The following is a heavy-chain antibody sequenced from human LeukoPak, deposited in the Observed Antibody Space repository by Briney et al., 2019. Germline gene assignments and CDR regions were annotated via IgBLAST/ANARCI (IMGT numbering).Heavy chain of an antibody. CDR2: ITLSDSSA. D-gene: IGHD3-16*01. CDR3: TWGTSSTKIDY. CDR1: EYSFTSYW. V-gene: IGHV5-10-1*01. Sequence: GESLKISCKGFEYSFTSYWISWVRQMPGKGLEWMGKITLSDSSATYSPSFQGHVTISVDKSINTAYLHWGSLQASDTAMYYCTWGTSSTKIDYWGQGTLVTVSS. J-gene: IGHJ4*02.